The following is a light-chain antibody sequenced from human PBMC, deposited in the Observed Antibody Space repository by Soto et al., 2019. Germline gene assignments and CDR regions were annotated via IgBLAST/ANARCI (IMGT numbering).Light chain of an antibody. J-gene: IGKJ4*01. CDR2: WAS. CDR1: QSVLYSSNNKNY. V-gene: IGKV4-1*01. CDR3: QQYYRTPIT. Sequence: DIVMTQSPDPLAVSLGGRATINCKSSQSVLYSSNNKNYLAWYQHKPGQPPKLLIFWASTRDSGVPDRFSGSWSGADFTLTIISLQAEDVAVYSCQQYYRTPITFGGGTKVDIK.